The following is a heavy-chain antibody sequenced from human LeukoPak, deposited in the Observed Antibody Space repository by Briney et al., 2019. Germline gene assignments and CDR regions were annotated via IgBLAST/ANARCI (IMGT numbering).Heavy chain of an antibody. CDR1: TFSFSSHG. D-gene: IGHD7-27*01. CDR2: IYKDENDK. J-gene: IGHJ4*02. V-gene: IGHV3-30*02. Sequence: GGSLRLSCAASTFSFSSHGLYWVRQAPGKGLEWVAFIYKDENDKGYADSVRGRFTISRDNSNNMLYLQMNSLRADDAAVYYCATLVKTGEGGRGYFDHWGQGTLLTVSS. CDR3: ATLVKTGEGGRGYFDH.